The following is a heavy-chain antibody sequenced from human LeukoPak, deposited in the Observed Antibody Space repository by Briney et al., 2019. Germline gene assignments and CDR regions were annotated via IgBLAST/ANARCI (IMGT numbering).Heavy chain of an antibody. CDR3: ARTSRHHYGSGSKVTPWPAAMEV. J-gene: IGHJ6*02. Sequence: SETLSLTCTVSGGSISSYYWSWIRQPPGKGLERIGYIYYSGGTNYNHSLTSRVTISVDTSKNQFSLTLTSVTAADTAVYYCARTSRHHYGSGSKVTPWPAAMEVWGQGTTVIVSS. D-gene: IGHD3-10*01. CDR1: GGSISSYY. V-gene: IGHV4-59*01. CDR2: IYYSGGT.